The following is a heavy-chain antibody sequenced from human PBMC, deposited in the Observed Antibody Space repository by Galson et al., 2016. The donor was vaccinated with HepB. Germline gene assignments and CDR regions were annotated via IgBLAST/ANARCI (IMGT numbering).Heavy chain of an antibody. CDR1: GLTFSIYD. V-gene: IGHV3-23*01. J-gene: IGHJ4*02. D-gene: IGHD2-2*01. CDR2: ICGGGSGGTT. Sequence: SLRLSCAASGLTFSIYDMRWVRQAPGKGLEWVSTICGGGSGGTTYDADSVQCRFTISRANNKITLYMKMRSLGAAETAVYYCAKVRVCSSTWCHAYYFDYWGQGTLVTVSS. CDR3: AKVRVCSSTWCHAYYFDY.